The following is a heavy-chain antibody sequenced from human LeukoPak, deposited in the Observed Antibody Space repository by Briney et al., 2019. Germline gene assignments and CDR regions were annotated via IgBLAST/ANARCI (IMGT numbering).Heavy chain of an antibody. V-gene: IGHV3-33*08. J-gene: IGHJ2*01. CDR1: GFTFSSYA. CDR3: ASVGFGEFDAENWYFDL. D-gene: IGHD3-10*01. Sequence: GRSLRLSCAASGFTFSSYAMHWVRQAPGKGLEWVAVIWYDGSNKYYADSVKGRFTISRDNSKNTLYLQMNSLRAEDTAVYYCASVGFGEFDAENWYFDLWGRGTLVTVSS. CDR2: IWYDGSNK.